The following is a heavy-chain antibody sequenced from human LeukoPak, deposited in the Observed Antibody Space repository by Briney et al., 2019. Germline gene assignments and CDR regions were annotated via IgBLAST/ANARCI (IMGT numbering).Heavy chain of an antibody. CDR2: MNPHSGKT. Sequence: ASVKVSCTASGYTFTSFDINWVRQASGQGLEWMGWMNPHSGKTGLAQKFQGRVTLTRNTSISTAYMELSSLRSEDSAIYYCARRNWAYWYFDLWGRGAPVTVSS. J-gene: IGHJ2*01. D-gene: IGHD1-1*01. CDR1: GYTFTSFD. V-gene: IGHV1-8*01. CDR3: ARRNWAYWYFDL.